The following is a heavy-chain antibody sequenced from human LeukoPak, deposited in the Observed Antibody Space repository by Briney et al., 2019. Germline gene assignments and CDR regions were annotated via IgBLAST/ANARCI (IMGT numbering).Heavy chain of an antibody. CDR3: ARNSGSNPFDF. J-gene: IGHJ4*02. Sequence: GGSLRLSCAASGFTFSSYWLSWVRQAPGKGLEWVASIEQDGSQKYYVDSVRGRFTISRDNAKNSVYLQTNSLRVEDTAVYYCARNSGSNPFDFWGQGTLVTVSS. D-gene: IGHD1-26*01. CDR2: IEQDGSQK. V-gene: IGHV3-7*01. CDR1: GFTFSSYW.